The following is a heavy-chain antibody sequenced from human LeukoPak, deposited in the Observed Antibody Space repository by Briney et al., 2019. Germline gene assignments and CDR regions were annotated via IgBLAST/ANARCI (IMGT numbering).Heavy chain of an antibody. CDR2: INHSGST. Sequence: SETLSLTCAVYGGSFSGYYWSWIRQPPGKGLGWIGEINHSGSTNYNPSLKSRVTISVDTSKNQFSLKLSSVTAADTAVYYCARGPLTLGDKDAFDIWGQGTMVTVSS. V-gene: IGHV4-34*01. CDR3: ARGPLTLGDKDAFDI. D-gene: IGHD2-21*01. J-gene: IGHJ3*02. CDR1: GGSFSGYY.